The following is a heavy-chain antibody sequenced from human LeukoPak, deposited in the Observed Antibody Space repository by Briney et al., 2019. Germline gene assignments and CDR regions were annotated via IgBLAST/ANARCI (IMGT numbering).Heavy chain of an antibody. CDR3: ARGSLRTYSSSWYDFDY. CDR1: GYSISSGYY. CDR2: IYHSGST. V-gene: IGHV4-38-2*02. D-gene: IGHD6-13*01. Sequence: SETLSLTCTVSGYSISSGYYWGWIRQPPGKGLEWIGSIYHSGSTYYNPSLKSRVTISVDTSKNQFSLKLSSVTAADTAVYYCARGSLRTYSSSWYDFDYWGQGTLVTVSS. J-gene: IGHJ4*02.